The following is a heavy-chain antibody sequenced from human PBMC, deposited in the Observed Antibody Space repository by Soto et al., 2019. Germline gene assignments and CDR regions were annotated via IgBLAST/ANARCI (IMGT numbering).Heavy chain of an antibody. V-gene: IGHV1-69*13. CDR3: ARDLGGCSAGSCRHNWFDP. Sequence: ASVKVSCTPSGDTFSSHPISWVLQAPGQGLEWMGGIIPVYGTTNYAQKFQDRVTITADASTSTVYMELSSLRSDDTAVYYCARDLGGCSAGSCRHNWFDPWGQGTLVHRLL. J-gene: IGHJ5*02. CDR1: GDTFSSHP. D-gene: IGHD2-15*01. CDR2: IIPVYGTT.